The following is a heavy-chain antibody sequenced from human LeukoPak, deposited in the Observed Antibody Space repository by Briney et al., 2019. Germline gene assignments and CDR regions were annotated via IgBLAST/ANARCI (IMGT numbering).Heavy chain of an antibody. CDR2: IYSGGST. V-gene: IGHV3-53*01. D-gene: IGHD5-24*01. CDR1: GFTVSSNY. CDR3: ASCKDGYNYFGY. J-gene: IGHJ4*02. Sequence: GGSLRLSCAASGFTVSSNYMSWVRQAPGKGLEWVSAIYSGGSTYYADSVKGRFTISRDNSKNTLYLQMNSLRAEDTAVYYCASCKDGYNYFGYWGQGTLVTVSS.